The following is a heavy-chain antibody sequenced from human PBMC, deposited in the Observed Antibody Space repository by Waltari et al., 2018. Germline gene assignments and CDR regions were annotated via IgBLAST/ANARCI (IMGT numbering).Heavy chain of an antibody. J-gene: IGHJ6*02. CDR2: ISPNSGDT. Sequence: QVQLVQSGAEVKKPGASVKVSCKASGYTFTEYYIHWVRQAPGQGLEWMGWISPNSGDTKFAQRFQGRVTMTRDTSISTAYMELSRLTSDHTAVYYCARGSRYCTSTTCPSSAFDVWGQGTTVTVSS. V-gene: IGHV1-2*02. CDR1: GYTFTEYY. D-gene: IGHD2-2*01. CDR3: ARGSRYCTSTTCPSSAFDV.